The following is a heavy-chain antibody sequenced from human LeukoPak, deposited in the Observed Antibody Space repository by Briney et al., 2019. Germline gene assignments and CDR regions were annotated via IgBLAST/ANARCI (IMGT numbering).Heavy chain of an antibody. D-gene: IGHD3-10*01. CDR2: ISSSGSTI. CDR3: ARDRGDRSLDY. J-gene: IGHJ4*02. V-gene: IGHV3-48*03. CDR1: GFTFSSYE. Sequence: GGSLRLSCAASGFTFSSYEVNWVRQAPGKGLEWVSYISSSGSTIYYADSVKGRFTISRDNAKNSLYLQMNSLRAEDTAVYYCARDRGDRSLDYWGQGTLVTVSS.